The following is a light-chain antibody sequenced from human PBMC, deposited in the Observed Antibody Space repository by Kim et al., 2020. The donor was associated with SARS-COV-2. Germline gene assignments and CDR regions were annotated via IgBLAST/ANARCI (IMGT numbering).Light chain of an antibody. CDR2: DDS. CDR1: NIGTKN. V-gene: IGLV3-21*04. Sequence: SYELTQPPSVSVAPGKTVRITCGGDNIGTKNVHWYQQKPGQAPVLVIYDDSDRPSGIPERFSGSNSGNTATLTISRVEAGDEADYYCQVWDSRSHHYVFGTGTKVTVL. J-gene: IGLJ1*01. CDR3: QVWDSRSHHYV.